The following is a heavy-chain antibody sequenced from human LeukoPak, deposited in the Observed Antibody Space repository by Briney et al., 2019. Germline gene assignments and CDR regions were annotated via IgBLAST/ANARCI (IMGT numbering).Heavy chain of an antibody. Sequence: GGSLRLSCAGSEFTFDDYGMSWVRQAPGKGLEWVSAINWNGGSTGYADSVKGRFTISRDNAKNSLYLQMNSLRAEDTAFYYCARGGYGGYFDYWGQGTLVTVSS. CDR1: EFTFDDYG. D-gene: IGHD3-16*01. CDR2: INWNGGST. J-gene: IGHJ4*02. CDR3: ARGGYGGYFDY. V-gene: IGHV3-20*04.